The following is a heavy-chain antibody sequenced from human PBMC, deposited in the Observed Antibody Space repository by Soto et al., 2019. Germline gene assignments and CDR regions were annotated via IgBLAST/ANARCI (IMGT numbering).Heavy chain of an antibody. J-gene: IGHJ4*02. V-gene: IGHV3-21*01. CDR2: ITTSGGGGKA. Sequence: EVHLAESGGGLGKPGGSQRLSCAASGFTFSYFSLNWVRQAPGKGLEWVASITTSGGGGKAYYADSVKGRFTISRDNAKNSVYLQVSSLRAEDTAVYYCARVSLDSYPDYWGQGILLTVSS. D-gene: IGHD3-16*02. CDR3: ARVSLDSYPDY. CDR1: GFTFSYFS.